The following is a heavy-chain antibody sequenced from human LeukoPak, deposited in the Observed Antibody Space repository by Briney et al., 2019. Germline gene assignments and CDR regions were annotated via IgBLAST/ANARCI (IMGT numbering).Heavy chain of an antibody. CDR1: GGSLSSYY. D-gene: IGHD5-18*01. Sequence: PSETLSLTCTVSGGSLSSYYWSWIRQPPGKGLEWIGYIHYSGSTNYNPSLKSRVTISVDTSKNQFSLILRSVTAADTAVYYCARGYVDTAMVAWGQGTLVTVSS. V-gene: IGHV4-59*01. CDR2: IHYSGST. CDR3: ARGYVDTAMVA. J-gene: IGHJ5*02.